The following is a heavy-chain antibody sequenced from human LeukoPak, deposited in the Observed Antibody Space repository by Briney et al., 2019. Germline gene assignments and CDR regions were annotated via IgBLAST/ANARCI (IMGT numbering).Heavy chain of an antibody. D-gene: IGHD4-23*01. CDR3: ARYNFYGGTPFDC. J-gene: IGHJ4*02. CDR1: GITVSSNY. CDR2: IYSGGDT. Sequence: GGSRRLSCAASGITVSSNYMSWVRQAPGKGLEWVSVIYSGGDTYYADSAKGRFTISRDNSKNTLYLQMNSLRAEDTAVYYCARYNFYGGTPFDCWGQGTLVTVSS. V-gene: IGHV3-66*01.